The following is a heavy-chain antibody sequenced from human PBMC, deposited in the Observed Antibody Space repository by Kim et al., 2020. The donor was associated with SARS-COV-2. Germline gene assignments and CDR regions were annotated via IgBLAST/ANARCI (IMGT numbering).Heavy chain of an antibody. V-gene: IGHV4-34*01. CDR1: GGSFSSYY. CDR3: ARELSTGDDAYDM. CDR2: INHRGST. Sequence: SETLSLTCAVYGGSFSSYYWTWIRQPPGKGLEWIGEINHRGSTNYNPSLKSRVTISVDRSKNQFSLKLSSVTAADTAMYYCARELSTGDDAYDMWGQGTMVTVSS. J-gene: IGHJ3*02. D-gene: IGHD7-27*01.